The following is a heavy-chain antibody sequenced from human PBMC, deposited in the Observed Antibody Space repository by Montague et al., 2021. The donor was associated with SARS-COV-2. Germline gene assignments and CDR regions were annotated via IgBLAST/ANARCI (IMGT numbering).Heavy chain of an antibody. CDR3: ARGDVEMATIKSGGPFYHFDY. V-gene: IGHV4-59*13. CDR2: IYYSGST. D-gene: IGHD5-24*01. Sequence: SETLSLTCTVSGGSISSYYWSWFRQPPGKGLEWIGYIYYSGSTNYNPSLKSPVTISVDTSKNQSSLKLSSVTAADTAVYYCARGDVEMATIKSGGPFYHFDYWGQGTLVTVSS. J-gene: IGHJ4*02. CDR1: GGSISSYY.